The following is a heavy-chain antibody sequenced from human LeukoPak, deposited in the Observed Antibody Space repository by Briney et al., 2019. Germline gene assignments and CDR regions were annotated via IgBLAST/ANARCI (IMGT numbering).Heavy chain of an antibody. Sequence: ASVKVSCKASGYTFTSNDINWVRQATGQGLEWMGWMSRDTDNTGYAQKFQGRVTLTKDTSTSTAYMELRSLRSDDTAVYYCARRYDGYWYFDLWGRGTLVTVSS. V-gene: IGHV1-8*01. J-gene: IGHJ2*01. D-gene: IGHD1-1*01. CDR2: MSRDTDNT. CDR3: ARRYDGYWYFDL. CDR1: GYTFTSND.